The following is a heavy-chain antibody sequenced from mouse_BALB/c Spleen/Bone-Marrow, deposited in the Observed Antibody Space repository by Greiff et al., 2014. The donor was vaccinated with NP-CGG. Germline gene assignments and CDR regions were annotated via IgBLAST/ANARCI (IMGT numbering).Heavy chain of an antibody. CDR1: GFTFSSYG. J-gene: IGHJ3*01. D-gene: IGHD1-1*01. CDR2: LSSGDGYT. V-gene: IGHV5-6*02. CDR3: ARQRGGGYYGFFAY. Sequence: EVMLVESGGALVKPGGSLKLSCAASGFTFSSYGMSWVRQTPDKRLEWVATLSSGDGYTYYPDSVKGRFTISRDNAKNTLYLQMSSLTSEDSAMYYCARQRGGGYYGFFAYWGQGTLVTVSA.